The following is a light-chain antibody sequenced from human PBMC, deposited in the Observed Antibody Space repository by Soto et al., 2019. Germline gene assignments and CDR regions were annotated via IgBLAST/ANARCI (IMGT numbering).Light chain of an antibody. CDR1: QSISSY. V-gene: IGKV1-39*01. Sequence: DIQMTQSPSSLSASVGDRVTITCRASQSISSYLNWYQQKPGKAPKLLIYAASSLQSGVPSRFISSGSGTDFTLTISSLQPEDFATYYCQQSYSTLFTFGPGTKADIK. J-gene: IGKJ3*01. CDR3: QQSYSTLFT. CDR2: AAS.